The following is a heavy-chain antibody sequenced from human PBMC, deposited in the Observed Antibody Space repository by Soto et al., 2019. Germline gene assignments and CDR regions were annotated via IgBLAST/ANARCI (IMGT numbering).Heavy chain of an antibody. V-gene: IGHV4-30-4*01. CDR2: IYYSGST. J-gene: IGHJ4*02. CDR1: GGSISSGDYY. CDR3: ARDYHYYDRSGYYYPYYLDH. Sequence: SETLSLTCTVSGGSISSGDYYWSWIRQPPGKGLEWIGYIYYSGSTYYNPSLTSRVTISVDTSKNQFTLKLSSVTAADTAVYYCARDYHYYDRSGYYYPYYLDHWGQGTLVTVSS. D-gene: IGHD3-22*01.